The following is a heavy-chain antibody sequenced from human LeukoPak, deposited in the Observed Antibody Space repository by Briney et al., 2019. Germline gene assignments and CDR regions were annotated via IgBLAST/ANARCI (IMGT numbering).Heavy chain of an antibody. V-gene: IGHV3-7*01. CDR1: GFTFSTYW. D-gene: IGHD6-19*01. J-gene: IGHJ4*02. Sequence: HPGGSLRLSCAASGFTFSTYWMNWVRQTPGKGLEWVANIKGDGSEQNYVDSVKGRFTISRDNAKNSLYLQMSSLRGEDTAVYYCASGGGWMIESWGQGTLVTVSS. CDR2: IKGDGSEQ. CDR3: ASGGGWMIES.